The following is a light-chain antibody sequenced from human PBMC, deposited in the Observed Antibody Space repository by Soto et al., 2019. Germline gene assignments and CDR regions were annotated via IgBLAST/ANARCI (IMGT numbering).Light chain of an antibody. CDR3: QQYEVYPWT. V-gene: IGKV3-15*01. CDR2: ATS. Sequence: EIVMTQSPATLSVSPGERASLSCRASQSVSSNLAWYRQKPGQTPRLLIYATSTRATGIPARFSGSGSGTEFTLTISSLQPDDSATYYCQQYEVYPWTFGQGTKVDIK. J-gene: IGKJ1*01. CDR1: QSVSSN.